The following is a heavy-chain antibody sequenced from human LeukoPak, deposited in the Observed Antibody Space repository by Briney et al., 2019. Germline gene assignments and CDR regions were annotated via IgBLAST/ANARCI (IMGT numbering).Heavy chain of an antibody. CDR1: GFTFSNYG. J-gene: IGHJ4*02. CDR3: ARDQAYSFDY. V-gene: IGHV3-48*01. CDR2: IGSSSSPI. Sequence: TGGSLRLSCAASGFTFSNYGMNWVRQAPEKGLEWVSYIGSSSSPIYYADSVKGRFTISRDNAKNSLYLQMDSLRAEDTAVYYCARDQAYSFDYWGQGTLVTVSS. D-gene: IGHD4-11*01.